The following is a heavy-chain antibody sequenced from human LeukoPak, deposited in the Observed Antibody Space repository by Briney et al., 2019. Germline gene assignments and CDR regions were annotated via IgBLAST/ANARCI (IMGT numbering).Heavy chain of an antibody. V-gene: IGHV3-48*02. J-gene: IGHJ4*02. CDR3: ARYFDS. CDR2: ISSSSSTI. Sequence: GGSLRLSCGVSGFTFSSSSMNWVRQAPGKGLDWVSYISSSSSTIYYADSVKGRFTISRDNAKNSLYLRMNSLRDEDTAVYYCARYFDSWGQGTLVTVSS. CDR1: GFTFSSSS.